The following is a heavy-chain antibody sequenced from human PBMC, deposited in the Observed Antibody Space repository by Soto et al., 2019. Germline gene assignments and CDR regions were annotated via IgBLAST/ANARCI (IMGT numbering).Heavy chain of an antibody. Sequence: QVQLQESGPGLVKPSETLSLTCTVSGGSISSYYWSWIRQPAGKGLEWIGRIYTSGSTNYNPSLKSRVTMSVDTSKNQFSLKLSSVTAADTAVYYCASRYYYDSSGHFDYWGQGTLVTVSS. J-gene: IGHJ4*02. CDR3: ASRYYYDSSGHFDY. CDR1: GGSISSYY. D-gene: IGHD3-22*01. V-gene: IGHV4-4*07. CDR2: IYTSGST.